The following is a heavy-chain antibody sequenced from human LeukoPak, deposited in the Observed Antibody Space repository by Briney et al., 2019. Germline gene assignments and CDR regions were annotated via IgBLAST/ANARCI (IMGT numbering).Heavy chain of an antibody. CDR3: ARGVAIPLFYYYYMDV. V-gene: IGHV4-34*01. Sequence: SETLSLTCAVYGGSFSGYYWSWIRQPPGKGLEWIGEINHSGSTNYNPSLRSRVTISVDTSKNQFSLKLSSVTAADTAVYYCARGVAIPLFYYYYMDVWGKGTTVTVSS. J-gene: IGHJ6*03. CDR2: INHSGST. D-gene: IGHD2-15*01. CDR1: GGSFSGYY.